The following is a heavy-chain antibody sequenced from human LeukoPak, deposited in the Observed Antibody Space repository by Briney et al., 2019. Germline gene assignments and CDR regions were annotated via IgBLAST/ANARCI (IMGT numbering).Heavy chain of an antibody. CDR1: GYTFTSYG. D-gene: IGHD4-11*01. V-gene: IGHV1-18*01. Sequence: ASVKVSCKASGYTFTSYGINWVRQAPGQELEWMGWISAYNGNTNYAQKLQGRVTMTTDTSTSTAYMELRSLRSDDTAVYHCARDLGFQYSNYYYYMDVWGKGTTVTVSS. J-gene: IGHJ6*03. CDR2: ISAYNGNT. CDR3: ARDLGFQYSNYYYYMDV.